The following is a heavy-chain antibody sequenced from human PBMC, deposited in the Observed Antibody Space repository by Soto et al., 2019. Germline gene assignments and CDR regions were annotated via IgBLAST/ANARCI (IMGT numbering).Heavy chain of an antibody. J-gene: IGHJ6*02. CDR3: ARGMTTVTEYYYYGMDV. CDR1: GYTFTNYG. V-gene: IGHV1-18*01. CDR2: ISAYNGNT. D-gene: IGHD4-17*01. Sequence: ASVKVSCKASGYTFTNYGISWVRQAPGQGLEWMGWISAYNGNTNYAQKLQGRVTMTTDTSTSTAYMELRSLRSDDTAVYYCARGMTTVTEYYYYGMDVWGQGTTVTVSS.